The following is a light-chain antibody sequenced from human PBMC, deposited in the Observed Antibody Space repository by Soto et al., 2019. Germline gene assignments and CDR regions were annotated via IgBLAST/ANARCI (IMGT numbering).Light chain of an antibody. CDR3: SSYTSSTTYV. CDR1: SSGVGSYNR. V-gene: IGLV2-18*02. Sequence: QSVLTQPASVSGSNGQSATISCTGTSSGVGSYNRVSWYQQPPGTAPKLMIYEVTNRPSGVPDRFSGSKSGNTASLTISGLQAEDEADYYCSSYTSSTTYVFGTGTKVTVL. CDR2: EVT. J-gene: IGLJ1*01.